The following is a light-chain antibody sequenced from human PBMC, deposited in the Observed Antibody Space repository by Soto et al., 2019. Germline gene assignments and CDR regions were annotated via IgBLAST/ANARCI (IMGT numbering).Light chain of an antibody. J-gene: IGKJ4*01. CDR1: QGIAPY. CDR3: QKYNSAPLT. CDR2: ATS. Sequence: GDRVTITCRASQGIAPYLAWFQQKPGKVPKLLIYATSTLQSGVPSRFGGSGSRTDFTLTISSLQPEDVGTYYCQKYNSAPLTFGGGTKVEIK. V-gene: IGKV1-27*01.